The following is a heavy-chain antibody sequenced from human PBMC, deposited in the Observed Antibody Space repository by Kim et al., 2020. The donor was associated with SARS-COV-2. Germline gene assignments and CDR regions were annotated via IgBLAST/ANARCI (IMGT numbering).Heavy chain of an antibody. CDR1: GFTFSSYG. J-gene: IGHJ3*02. Sequence: GGSLRLSCAASGFTFSSYGMHRVRQAPGKGLEWVAVIWYDGSNKYYADSVKGRFTISRDNSKNTLYLQMNSLRAEDTAVYYCAKDLGSGWHDAFDIWGQGTMVTVSS. CDR2: IWYDGSNK. CDR3: AKDLGSGWHDAFDI. V-gene: IGHV3-33*06. D-gene: IGHD6-19*01.